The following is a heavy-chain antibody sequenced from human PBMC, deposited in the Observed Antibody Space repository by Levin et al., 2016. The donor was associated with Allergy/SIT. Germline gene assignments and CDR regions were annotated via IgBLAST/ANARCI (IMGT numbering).Heavy chain of an antibody. Sequence: SETLSLTCAVYGGSFSGYYWSWIRQPPGKGLEWIGEINHSGSTNYNPSLKSRVTISVDTSKNQFSLKLSSVTAADTAVYYCARSLRRFGEFLPLFWGQGTLVTVSS. J-gene: IGHJ4*02. D-gene: IGHD3-10*01. CDR1: GGSFSGYY. V-gene: IGHV4-34*01. CDR2: INHSGST. CDR3: ARSLRRFGEFLPLF.